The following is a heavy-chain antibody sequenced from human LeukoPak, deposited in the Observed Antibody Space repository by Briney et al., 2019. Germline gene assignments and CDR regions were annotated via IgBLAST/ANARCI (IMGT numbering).Heavy chain of an antibody. CDR3: ARDAVGAREFDF. V-gene: IGHV1-18*01. Sequence: SVNVSCKGSGYTFIDYGIHWLGPAAAQGLAWISWGSTFNGHRLYEQRLQGRVNIITNQSTTTVYMELTSITSDDTALYYGARDAVGAREFDFGGRGKRVIVSS. J-gene: IGHJ6*02. D-gene: IGHD1-26*01. CDR2: GSTFNGHR. CDR1: GYTFIDYG.